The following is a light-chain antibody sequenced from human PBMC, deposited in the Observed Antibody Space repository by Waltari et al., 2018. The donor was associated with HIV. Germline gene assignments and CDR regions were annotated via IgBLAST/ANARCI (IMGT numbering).Light chain of an antibody. CDR2: DNN. V-gene: IGLV1-51*01. CDR1: NTNIGHNY. J-gene: IGLJ1*01. Sequence: QSVLTQPPSVSAAPRQKVTISCSGNNTNIGHNYVSWYQHLPGTAPTLLVYDNNRRPSGIPGRFSGSKSGTSATLGITGLQTGDEADYYCGAWDSSLTAYVFGYGTKVTVL. CDR3: GAWDSSLTAYV.